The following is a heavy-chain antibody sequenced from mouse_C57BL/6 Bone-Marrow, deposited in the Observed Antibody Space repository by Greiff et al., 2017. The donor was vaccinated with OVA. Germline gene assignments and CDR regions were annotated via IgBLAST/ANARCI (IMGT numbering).Heavy chain of an antibody. CDR3: ASGPGVDY. J-gene: IGHJ2*01. CDR2: IDPSDSYT. V-gene: IGHV1-59*01. Sequence: QVQLQQPGAELVRPGTSVKLSCKASGYTFTSYWMHWVKQRPGQGLEWIGVIDPSDSYTNYNQKFKGKATLTVDTSSSTAYMQLSSLTSEDSAVYYCASGPGVDYWGQGTTLTVSS. CDR1: GYTFTSYW.